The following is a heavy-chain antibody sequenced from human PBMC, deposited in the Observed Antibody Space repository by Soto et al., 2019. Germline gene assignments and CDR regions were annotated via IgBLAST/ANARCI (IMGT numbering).Heavy chain of an antibody. CDR3: ARLRGSNYYYYYGMDV. Sequence: PGGSLRLSCAASGFTFSSYEMNWVRQAPGKGLEWVSYISSSGSTIYYADSVKGRFTISRDNAKNSLYLQMNSLRAEDTAVYYCARLRGSNYYYYYGMDVWGQGTTVTVSS. CDR2: ISSSGSTI. J-gene: IGHJ6*02. CDR1: GFTFSSYE. V-gene: IGHV3-48*03. D-gene: IGHD4-4*01.